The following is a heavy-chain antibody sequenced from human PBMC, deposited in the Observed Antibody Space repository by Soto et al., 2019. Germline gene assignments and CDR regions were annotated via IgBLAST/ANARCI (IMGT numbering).Heavy chain of an antibody. Sequence: SVKVSCKASGGTFSSYTISWVRQAPGQGLEWMGRIIPILGIANYAQKFQGRVTITADKSTSTAYMELSSLRSEDTAVYYCASPTEYSSSDYYYYMDVCGKGTTVTVSS. CDR1: GGTFSSYT. V-gene: IGHV1-69*02. D-gene: IGHD6-6*01. CDR3: ASPTEYSSSDYYYYMDV. CDR2: IIPILGIA. J-gene: IGHJ6*03.